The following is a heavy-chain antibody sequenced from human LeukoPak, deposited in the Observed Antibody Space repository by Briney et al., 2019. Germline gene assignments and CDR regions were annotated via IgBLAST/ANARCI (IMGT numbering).Heavy chain of an antibody. CDR1: GVAISSYY. CDR3: ARLSSHYGDYKVDP. V-gene: IGHV4-4*07. J-gene: IGHJ5*02. D-gene: IGHD4-17*01. Sequence: SETLSLTCTVSGVAISSYYWSWIRQPAGKGLEWIGRIHTSGSTNYNPSLKSRVTMSVDTSKNQFSLKLSSVTAADTAVYYCARLSSHYGDYKVDPWGQGTLVTVSS. CDR2: IHTSGST.